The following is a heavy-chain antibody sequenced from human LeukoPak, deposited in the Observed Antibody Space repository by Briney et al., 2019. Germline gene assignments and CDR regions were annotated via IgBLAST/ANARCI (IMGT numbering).Heavy chain of an antibody. CDR3: ARVGGITIFGGASITPNYYMDV. J-gene: IGHJ6*03. V-gene: IGHV4-59*02. D-gene: IGHD3-3*01. Sequence: SETLSLTCTVSGDSVNNNYWTWIRQTPGKGLEWIGFIASSGSSNYNPSLKSRVTISLDTSKNQFSLKLNSVTAADTAVYYCARVGGITIFGGASITPNYYMDVWGKGTTVIVSS. CDR1: GDSVNNNY. CDR2: IASSGSS.